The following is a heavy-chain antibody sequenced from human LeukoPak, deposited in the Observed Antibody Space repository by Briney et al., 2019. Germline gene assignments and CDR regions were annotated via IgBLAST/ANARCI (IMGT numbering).Heavy chain of an antibody. CDR3: AREREPEYYDFWSGYYTQYYYYMDV. V-gene: IGHV4-39*07. J-gene: IGHJ6*03. CDR2: IYYSGST. Sequence: PSETLSLTCTVSGGSISRSSYYWGWIRQPPGKGLEWIGSIYYSGSTYYNPSLKSRVTISVDTSKNQFSLKLSSVTAADTAVYYCAREREPEYYDFWSGYYTQYYYYMDVWGKGTTVTVSS. D-gene: IGHD3-3*01. CDR1: GGSISRSSYY.